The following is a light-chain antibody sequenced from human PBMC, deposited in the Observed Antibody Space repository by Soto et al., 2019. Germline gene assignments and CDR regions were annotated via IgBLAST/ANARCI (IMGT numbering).Light chain of an antibody. CDR1: KNDIWVYDF. V-gene: IGLV2-8*01. CDR2: EVV. Sequence: QSALTQPPSASGSPGQSVTISCTRTKNDIWVYDFVSWYQRHPGKAARLIIYEVVQRPSGVPDRFSGSKSGNAASLTVSGLQAADEADYFCKSYAGSNTYDVGSGTKVTVL. J-gene: IGLJ1*01. CDR3: KSYAGSNTYD.